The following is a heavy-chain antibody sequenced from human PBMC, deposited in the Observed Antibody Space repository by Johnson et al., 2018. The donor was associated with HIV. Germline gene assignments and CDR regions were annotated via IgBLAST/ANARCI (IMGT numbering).Heavy chain of an antibody. Sequence: QVQLVESGGGVVQPGRSLRLSCAASGFIFSGYAMHWVRQAPGKGLEWVATIKLDGSDQYYLGSVQGRFTISRDNSKNTLYLQMNSLRAEDTAVYYCARGEGGTYLPDAFDIWGQGTMVTVSS. CDR3: ARGEGGTYLPDAFDI. V-gene: IGHV3-30*03. CDR1: GFIFSGYA. CDR2: IKLDGSDQ. D-gene: IGHD1-26*01. J-gene: IGHJ3*02.